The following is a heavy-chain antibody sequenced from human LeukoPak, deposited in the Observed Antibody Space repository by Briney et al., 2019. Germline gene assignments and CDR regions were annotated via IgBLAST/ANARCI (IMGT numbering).Heavy chain of an antibody. V-gene: IGHV4-30-4*01. Sequence: SETLSLTCTVSGGSISSGDYYWSWIRQPPGKGLEWIAYMYYSGSTYYNPSLKSRVTMSADTSKNQLSLKLSSVTAADTAVYYCARPYYYGSRIDPWGQGILVTVSS. J-gene: IGHJ5*02. CDR2: MYYSGST. CDR1: GGSISSGDYY. D-gene: IGHD3-22*01. CDR3: ARPYYYGSRIDP.